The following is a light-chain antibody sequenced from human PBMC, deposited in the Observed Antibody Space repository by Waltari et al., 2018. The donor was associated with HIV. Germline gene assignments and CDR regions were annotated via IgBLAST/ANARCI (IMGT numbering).Light chain of an antibody. CDR1: TSNIGTNP. CDR3: ATWDDTQNGWV. V-gene: IGLV1-44*01. Sequence: QSVLTQPPSASGAPGHRVIISCSGSTSNIGTNPIIWYQHLPGTAPRLLFEDNNQRPSGVPDRFSGSKSGTSGSLAISGLQSEDESDYYCATWDDTQNGWVFGAGTKLTVL. CDR2: DNN. J-gene: IGLJ3*02.